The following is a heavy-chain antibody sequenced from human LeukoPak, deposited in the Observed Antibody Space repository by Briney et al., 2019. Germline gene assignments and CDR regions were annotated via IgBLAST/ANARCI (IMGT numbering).Heavy chain of an antibody. CDR3: ARTAVAGTGGWYFDL. CDR2: IYPGDSDT. Sequence: GESLKISCKGSGYSFTSYWIGWVRQMPGKGLEWMGIIYPGDSDTRYSPSFQGQVTISADKSISTAYLQWSSLKASGTAMYYCARTAVAGTGGWYFDLWGRGTLVTVSS. D-gene: IGHD6-19*01. V-gene: IGHV5-51*01. CDR1: GYSFTSYW. J-gene: IGHJ2*01.